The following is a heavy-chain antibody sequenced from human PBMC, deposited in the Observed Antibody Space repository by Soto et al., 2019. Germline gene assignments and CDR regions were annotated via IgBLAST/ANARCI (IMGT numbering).Heavy chain of an antibody. J-gene: IGHJ4*02. CDR2: ISSSSSYI. CDR3: ARDQPGYSYGYGLGY. V-gene: IGHV3-21*01. Sequence: EVQLVESGGGLVKPGGSLRLSCAASGFTFSSYSMNWVRQAPGKGLEWVSSISSSSSYIYYADSVKGRFTISRDNAKKSLYLQMNRLRAEDTAVYYCARDQPGYSYGYGLGYGGKGTLVTVSS. D-gene: IGHD5-18*01. CDR1: GFTFSSYS.